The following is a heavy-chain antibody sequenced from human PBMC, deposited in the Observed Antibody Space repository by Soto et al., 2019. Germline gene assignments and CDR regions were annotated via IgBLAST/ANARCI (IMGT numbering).Heavy chain of an antibody. CDR3: ARDSVYYDSSGYYPYYFDH. Sequence: SVKVSCKASGGTFSSYAISWVRQAPGQGLEWMGGIIPIFGTANYAQKFQGRVTITADESTSTAYMELSSLRSEDTAVYYCARDSVYYDSSGYYPYYFDHWGQGTLVTVSS. CDR2: IIPIFGTA. J-gene: IGHJ4*02. D-gene: IGHD3-22*01. CDR1: GGTFSSYA. V-gene: IGHV1-69*13.